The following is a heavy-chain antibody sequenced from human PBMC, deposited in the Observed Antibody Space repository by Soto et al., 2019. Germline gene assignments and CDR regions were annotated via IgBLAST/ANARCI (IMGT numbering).Heavy chain of an antibody. CDR2: INQSGST. D-gene: IGHD6-13*01. J-gene: IGHJ6*03. CDR3: AGGLAGRETGLCYYMDV. V-gene: IGHV4-34*01. CDR1: GGSLSDYY. Sequence: EILSLTCAVFGGSLSDYYWSWIRQTQGKGLKWIGEINQSGSTNDNPSLKSRVTISVDTYKNQFSLKVTSVIAADTAVYYCAGGLAGRETGLCYYMDVWIKRTTVTVSS.